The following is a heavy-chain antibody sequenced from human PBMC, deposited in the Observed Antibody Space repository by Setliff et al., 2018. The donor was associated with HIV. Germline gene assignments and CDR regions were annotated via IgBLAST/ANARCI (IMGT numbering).Heavy chain of an antibody. J-gene: IGHJ4*02. V-gene: IGHV6-1*01. CDR2: TYYRSKFYN. Sequence: QTLSLTCAISGDSVSSNSATWNWIRLSPSRGLEWLGRTYYRSKFYNDYAVSVKSRIIINPDTSKNQFSLQLNSVTPEDTAVYYCARGGKIAAAGGIFDYWGQGTLVTVS. CDR3: ARGGKIAAAGGIFDY. D-gene: IGHD6-13*01. CDR1: GDSVSSNSAT.